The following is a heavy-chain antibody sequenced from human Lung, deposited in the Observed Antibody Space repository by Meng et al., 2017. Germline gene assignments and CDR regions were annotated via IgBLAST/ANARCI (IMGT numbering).Heavy chain of an antibody. J-gene: IGHJ4*02. CDR1: DGSISSYN. CDR3: ARAGNSDWFGAYYFDL. Sequence: QQPGPDLGKPSLTPSLTCTVSDGSISSYNWGWIRQPPGKGLEWIATIDYTETTYSSPSLSGRVTILVDTSKNQFSLKLTSVTAAVTAVYFCARAGNSDWFGAYYFDLWGQGTLVTVSS. D-gene: IGHD3-9*01. CDR2: IDYTETT. V-gene: IGHV4-39*07.